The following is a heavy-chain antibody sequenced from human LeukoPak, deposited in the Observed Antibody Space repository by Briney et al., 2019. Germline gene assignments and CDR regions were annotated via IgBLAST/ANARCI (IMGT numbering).Heavy chain of an antibody. V-gene: IGHV3-64*01. J-gene: IGHJ5*02. CDR1: GFTFSTYV. CDR3: ARDGPGYSSGWYWFDP. Sequence: GESLRLSCAASGFTFSTYVMHWVRQAPGKGLEYVSTISHNGGSTFYANSVKGRFTISRDNSKNTLYLQMGSLRPEDMAVYYCARDGPGYSSGWYWFDPWGQGTLVTVSS. CDR2: ISHNGGST. D-gene: IGHD6-13*01.